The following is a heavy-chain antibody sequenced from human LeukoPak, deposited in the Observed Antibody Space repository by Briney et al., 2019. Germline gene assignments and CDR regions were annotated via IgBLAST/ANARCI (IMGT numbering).Heavy chain of an antibody. CDR1: GGSFNDYY. CDR2: INHSGGT. V-gene: IGHV4-34*01. D-gene: IGHD3-16*02. Sequence: PSETLSLTCALYGGSFNDYYRTWIRQPPGKGLEWIGEINHSGGTDYNPSLRSRVTISVDPSKNQLSLQLSSVTAADTGVYYCARVSGVMISLGGVISYFDYWGQGTLVTVSS. J-gene: IGHJ4*02. CDR3: ARVSGVMISLGGVISYFDY.